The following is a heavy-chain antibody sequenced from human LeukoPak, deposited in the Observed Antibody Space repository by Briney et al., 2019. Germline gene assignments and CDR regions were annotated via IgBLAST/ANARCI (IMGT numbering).Heavy chain of an antibody. Sequence: AGGSLRLSCADSGFTFRSYWMHWVRQAPGKGLVWVSHINGDGGTTTYADSVKGRFTISRDNAKNTLYLQMNSLRAEDTAVFYCARSNNYGFDYWGQGTLVTVSS. D-gene: IGHD5-24*01. CDR3: ARSNNYGFDY. CDR1: GFTFRSYW. CDR2: INGDGGTT. V-gene: IGHV3-74*03. J-gene: IGHJ4*02.